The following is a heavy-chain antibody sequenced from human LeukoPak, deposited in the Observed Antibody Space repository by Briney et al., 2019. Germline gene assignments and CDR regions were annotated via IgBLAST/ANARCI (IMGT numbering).Heavy chain of an antibody. CDR3: AKNHELRFGELIFDY. CDR2: IFSAGST. D-gene: IGHD3-10*01. V-gene: IGHV3-53*01. Sequence: GGSLRLSCAASGFTVSSNYMNWVRQAPGKGLEWVSVIFSAGSTYYADSVKGRFTISRDNSNNTLYLQMNSLRADDTAVYYCAKNHELRFGELIFDYWGQGTLVTVST. CDR1: GFTVSSNY. J-gene: IGHJ4*02.